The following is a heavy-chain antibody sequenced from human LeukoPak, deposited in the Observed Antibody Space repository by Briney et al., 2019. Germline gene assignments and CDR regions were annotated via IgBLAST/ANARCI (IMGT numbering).Heavy chain of an antibody. Sequence: PGESLTISCPTSGYTFTSYWIAWVRQVPGKGLEWMGIVYPADSDTKYSPSLRGQVTISADKSISAAYLQWSSLKASDSAMCYCAREGDSSGYHFDYWGQGTLVTVSS. CDR3: AREGDSSGYHFDY. D-gene: IGHD3-22*01. J-gene: IGHJ4*02. V-gene: IGHV5-51*03. CDR1: GYTFTSYW. CDR2: VYPADSDT.